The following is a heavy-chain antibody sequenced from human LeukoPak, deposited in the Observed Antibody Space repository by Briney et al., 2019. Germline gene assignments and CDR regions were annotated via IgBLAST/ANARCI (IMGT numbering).Heavy chain of an antibody. CDR3: ARSNVVVVVMGAFDI. CDR2: IIPIFGTA. D-gene: IGHD3-22*01. V-gene: IGHV1-69*05. CDR1: GYTLTELS. J-gene: IGHJ3*02. Sequence: GASVKVSCKVSGYTLTELSMHWVRQAPGQGLEWMGGIIPIFGTANYAQKFQGRVTITTDESTSTAYMELSSLRSEDTAVYYCARSNVVVVVMGAFDIWGQGTMVTVSS.